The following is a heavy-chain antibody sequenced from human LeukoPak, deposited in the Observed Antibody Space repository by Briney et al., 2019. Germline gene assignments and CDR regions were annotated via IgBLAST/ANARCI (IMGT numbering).Heavy chain of an antibody. Sequence: GGSLRLSCAASGFIFSDNSMNWVRQAPGKGLEWVSSISSSRTYIYYADSVTGRFAISRDNAKNSLYLQMNSLTAEDTAVYYCASGTMSTYDYWGQGTLVTVSS. V-gene: IGHV3-21*01. J-gene: IGHJ4*02. CDR3: ASGTMSTYDY. D-gene: IGHD1-1*01. CDR1: GFIFSDNS. CDR2: ISSSRTYI.